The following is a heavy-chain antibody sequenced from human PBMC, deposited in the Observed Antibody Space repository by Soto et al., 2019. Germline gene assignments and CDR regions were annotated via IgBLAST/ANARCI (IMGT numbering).Heavy chain of an antibody. Sequence: KPSETLSLTCAVSGYSISSGYYWGWIRQPPGKGLEWIGSIDHSGSTYYNPSLKSRVTISVDTSKNQFSMKLSSVTAADTAVYYCARWWRGSGSHQGLFDYWVQGTLVTVS. V-gene: IGHV4-38-2*01. CDR2: IDHSGST. J-gene: IGHJ4*02. D-gene: IGHD3-10*01. CDR3: ARWWRGSGSHQGLFDY. CDR1: GYSISSGYY.